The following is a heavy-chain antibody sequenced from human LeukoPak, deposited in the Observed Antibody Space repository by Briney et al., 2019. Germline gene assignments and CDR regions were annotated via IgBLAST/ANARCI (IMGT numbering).Heavy chain of an antibody. CDR2: IYYSGST. V-gene: IGHV4-59*01. J-gene: IGHJ5*02. CDR3: ARGGWYSHL. Sequence: SEALSLTCTVSGGSITSYYWSWIRQPPGKGLEWIGYIYYSGSTNYNPSLKSRVTISVDTSKNQFSLKLSSVTAADTAVYYCARGGWYSHLWGQGALVTVSS. CDR1: GGSITSYY. D-gene: IGHD6-19*01.